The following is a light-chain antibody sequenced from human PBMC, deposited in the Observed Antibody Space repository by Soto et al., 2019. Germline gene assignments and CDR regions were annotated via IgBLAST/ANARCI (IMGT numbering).Light chain of an antibody. CDR3: QQRSTWPT. CDR2: DAS. Sequence: EGGLTHSPATLSLSPGDTATLSCGASQSVSSSLALYQQKPCQAPRLLIYDASVRATGTPARFSGSGSGTDFTLTISSLEPEDFALYYCQQRSTWPTFGQGTRLEIK. CDR1: QSVSSS. V-gene: IGKV3-11*01. J-gene: IGKJ5*01.